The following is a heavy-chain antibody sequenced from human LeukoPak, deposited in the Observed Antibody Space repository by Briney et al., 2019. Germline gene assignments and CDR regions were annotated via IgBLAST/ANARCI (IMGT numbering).Heavy chain of an antibody. CDR1: GYTFTDFY. Sequence: ASVKVSCKASGYTFTDFYIHWVRQAPGQGLEWMGWINPNSGGTNYAQKFQGRATMTRDTSISTAYIELSRLRSDDTAVYYCARVAVLMLYGRSFYYFDYWGQGALVTVSS. CDR2: INPNSGGT. CDR3: ARVAVLMLYGRSFYYFDY. V-gene: IGHV1-2*02. J-gene: IGHJ4*02. D-gene: IGHD2-8*01.